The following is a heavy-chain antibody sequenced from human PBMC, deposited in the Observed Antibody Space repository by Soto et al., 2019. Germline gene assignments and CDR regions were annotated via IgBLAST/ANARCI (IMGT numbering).Heavy chain of an antibody. J-gene: IGHJ4*02. CDR1: GGSISTYY. V-gene: IGHV4-59*01. CDR3: ARDGSRYDFWSGPYYFDY. Sequence: SETLSLTCTVSGGSISTYYWSWIRQPPGKGLEWIGYIYYSGSTNYNPSLKSRVTISVDTSKNQFSMKLSSVSAADTAVFYCARDGSRYDFWSGPYYFDYWGQGTLVTVSS. CDR2: IYYSGST. D-gene: IGHD3-3*01.